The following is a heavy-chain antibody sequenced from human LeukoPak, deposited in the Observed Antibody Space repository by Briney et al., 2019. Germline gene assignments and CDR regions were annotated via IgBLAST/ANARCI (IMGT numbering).Heavy chain of an antibody. CDR2: IYPGDSDA. V-gene: IGHV5-51*01. CDR1: GYSFTSYW. CDR3: ARSFDCSSTSCYRGWFDP. D-gene: IGHD2-2*02. J-gene: IGHJ5*02. Sequence: GESLKISCKGSGYSFTSYWIGWVRQMPGKGLGWMGIIYPGDSDARYSPSFQGQVTISADKSISTAYLQWSSLQASDTAMYYCARSFDCSSTSCYRGWFDPWGQGTLVTVSS.